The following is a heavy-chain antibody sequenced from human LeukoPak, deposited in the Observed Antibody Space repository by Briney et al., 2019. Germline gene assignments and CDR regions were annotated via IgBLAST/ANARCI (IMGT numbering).Heavy chain of an antibody. V-gene: IGHV3-33*01. CDR1: GFTFSSYG. J-gene: IGHJ4*02. Sequence: PGRSLRLSCAASGFTFSSYGMHWVRQAPGKGLEWVAVIWYDGSNKYYADSVKGRFTISRDNSKNTLYLQMNSLRAEDTAVYYCARAPGLLVYNWNDDDDSDFDYWGQGTLVTVSS. CDR2: IWYDGSNK. CDR3: ARAPGLLVYNWNDDDDSDFDY. D-gene: IGHD1-20*01.